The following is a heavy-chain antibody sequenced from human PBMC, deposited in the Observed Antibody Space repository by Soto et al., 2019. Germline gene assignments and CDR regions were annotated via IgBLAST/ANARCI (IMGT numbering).Heavy chain of an antibody. CDR3: ARGLGYYGSGSYWGLQGWFDP. CDR1: GGSFSGYY. V-gene: IGHV4-34*01. CDR2: INHSGST. J-gene: IGHJ5*02. Sequence: PSETLSLTCGVYGGSFSGYYWSWIRQPPGKGLEGIGEINHSGSTNYNPSLKSRVTISVDTSKNQFSLNLSSVTAADTAVYYCARGLGYYGSGSYWGLQGWFDPWGQGTLVTVSS. D-gene: IGHD3-10*01.